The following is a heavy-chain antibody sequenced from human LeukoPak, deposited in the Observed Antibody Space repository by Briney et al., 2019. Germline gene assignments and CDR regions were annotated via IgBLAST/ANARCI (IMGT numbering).Heavy chain of an antibody. V-gene: IGHV4-4*02. CDR1: GASLSLSSS. CDR3: ARDSGKWPHDAFDI. J-gene: IGHJ3*02. CDR2: IYYDGST. Sequence: SGTLSLTCAVYGASLSLSSSWTWVRQPPGKGLEWVGNIYYDGSTYYNPSLKSRVTISLDTSKSQFSLKVTSVTAADTALYYCARDSGKWPHDAFDIWGQGTMVTVSS. D-gene: IGHD5-12*01.